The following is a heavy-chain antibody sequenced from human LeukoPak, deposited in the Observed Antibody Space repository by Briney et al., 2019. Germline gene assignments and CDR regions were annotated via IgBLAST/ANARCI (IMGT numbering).Heavy chain of an antibody. J-gene: IGHJ4*02. Sequence: GGSLRLSCAASGFTFRSYGMSWVRQAPGKGLEWVSGINWNGGSTGYADSVKGRFTISRDNAKNSLYLQMNSLRAEDTALYHCARDSGRFSDYWGQGTLVTVSS. D-gene: IGHD3-10*01. V-gene: IGHV3-20*01. CDR2: INWNGGST. CDR1: GFTFRSYG. CDR3: ARDSGRFSDY.